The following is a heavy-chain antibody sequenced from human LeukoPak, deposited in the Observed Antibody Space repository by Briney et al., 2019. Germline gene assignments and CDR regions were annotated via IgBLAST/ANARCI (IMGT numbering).Heavy chain of an antibody. V-gene: IGHV2-5*01. CDR2: IYWNDDK. CDR1: GFSLSTSGVG. CDR3: ARRGYSYGCPT. J-gene: IGHJ5*02. Sequence: KTSGPTLVNPTQTLTLTCTFSGFSLSTSGVGVGWIRQPPGKALECLALIYWNDDKRYSPSLKSRLTIAKDTSKNQVVLTMTNMDPVDTAAYYCARRGYSYGCPTWGQGTLVTVSS. D-gene: IGHD5-18*01.